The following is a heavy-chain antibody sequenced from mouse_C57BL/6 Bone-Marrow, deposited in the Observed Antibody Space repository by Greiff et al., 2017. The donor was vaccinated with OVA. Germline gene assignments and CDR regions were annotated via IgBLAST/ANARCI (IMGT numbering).Heavy chain of an antibody. CDR3: ARPYYSNYENAMDY. V-gene: IGHV1-80*01. J-gene: IGHJ4*01. D-gene: IGHD2-5*01. CDR2: IYPGDGDT. Sequence: QVQLQHSGAELVKPGASVKISCKASGYAFSSYWMNWVKQRPGKGLEWIGQIYPGDGDTNYNGKFKGKATLTADKSSSTAYMQLSSLTSEDSAVYFCARPYYSNYENAMDYWGQGTSVTVSS. CDR1: GYAFSSYW.